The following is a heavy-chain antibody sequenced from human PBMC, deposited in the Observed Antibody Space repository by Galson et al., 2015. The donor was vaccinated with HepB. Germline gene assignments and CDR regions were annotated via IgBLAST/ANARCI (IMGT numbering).Heavy chain of an antibody. V-gene: IGHV3-33*01. Sequence: SLRLSCAASGFTLSSYGMHWVRQAPGKGLEWVAVIWYDGSNKYYADSVKGRFTISRDNSKNTLYLQMNSLRAEDTAVYYCARDTPGTVTIDYWGQGTLVTVSS. J-gene: IGHJ4*02. D-gene: IGHD4-11*01. CDR2: IWYDGSNK. CDR3: ARDTPGTVTIDY. CDR1: GFTLSSYG.